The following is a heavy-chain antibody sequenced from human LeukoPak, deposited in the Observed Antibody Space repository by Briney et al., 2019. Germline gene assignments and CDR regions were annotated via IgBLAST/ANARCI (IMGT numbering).Heavy chain of an antibody. V-gene: IGHV4-59*01. CDR1: GGSISSYY. Sequence: PSETLSLTCTVSGGSISSYYWSWIRQPPGKGLEWIGYIYYSGTTNYNPSLKSRVTISVDTSKNQFSLKLSSVTAADTAVYYCARGVYIAAAQYAYWGQGTLATVSS. CDR3: ARGVYIAAAQYAY. D-gene: IGHD6-13*01. J-gene: IGHJ4*02. CDR2: IYYSGTT.